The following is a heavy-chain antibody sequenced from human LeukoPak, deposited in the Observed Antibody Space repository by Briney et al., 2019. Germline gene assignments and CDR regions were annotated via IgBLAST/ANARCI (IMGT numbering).Heavy chain of an antibody. CDR3: ARQRTYYDFWSGYYPSTDFDY. V-gene: IGHV4-38-2*01. CDR2: IYHSGST. J-gene: IGHJ4*02. CDR1: GYSISSGYY. D-gene: IGHD3-3*01. Sequence: SETLSLTCAVSGYSISSGYYWGWIRPPPGKGLGLSGSIYHSGSTYYNPCLKGRVTISVDTSKNQPSLKLSSVTAADTAVYYCARQRTYYDFWSGYYPSTDFDYWGQGTLVTVSS.